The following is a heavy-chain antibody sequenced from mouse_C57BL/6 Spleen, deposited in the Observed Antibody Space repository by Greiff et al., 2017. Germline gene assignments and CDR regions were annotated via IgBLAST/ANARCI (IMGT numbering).Heavy chain of an antibody. D-gene: IGHD2-4*01. V-gene: IGHV1-26*01. CDR2: INPNNGGT. J-gene: IGHJ2*01. CDR3: ARRDYDGDY. CDR1: GYTFTDYY. Sequence: VQLQQSGPELVKPGASVKISCKASGYTFTDYYMNWVKQSPGKSLEWIGDINPNNGGTSYNQQFKGKATLTVDQSSSAAYMELRSLTSEDSADYYGARRDYDGDYWGQGTTLTVSS.